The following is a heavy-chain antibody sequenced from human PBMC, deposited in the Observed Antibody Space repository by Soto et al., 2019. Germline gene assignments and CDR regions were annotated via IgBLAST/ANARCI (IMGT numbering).Heavy chain of an antibody. D-gene: IGHD2-8*01. CDR1: RFTFSDYY. V-gene: IGHV3-11*01. J-gene: IGHJ4*02. Sequence: QVQLVESGGGLVKPGGSLRLYYAASRFTFSDYYMSWIRQAPGKGLEWVSYISSRSSTIFYADSVKGRFTISRDNVKNSLYLQMNSLRAEDSAVYYCASGTNGAFFVYWGQGILVTVSS. CDR2: ISSRSSTI. CDR3: ASGTNGAFFVY.